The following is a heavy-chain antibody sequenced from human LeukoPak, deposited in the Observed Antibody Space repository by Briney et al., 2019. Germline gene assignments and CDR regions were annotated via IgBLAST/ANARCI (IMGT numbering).Heavy chain of an antibody. CDR3: ARDPLYCSGGSCYSTWFDP. CDR1: GGSFSGYY. D-gene: IGHD2-15*01. Sequence: SETLSLTCAVYGGSFSGYYWSWIRQPPGKGLEWIGSIYHSGSTYYNPSLKSRVTISVDTSKNQFSLKLSSVTAADTAVCYCARDPLYCSGGSCYSTWFDPWGQGTLVTVSS. J-gene: IGHJ5*02. CDR2: IYHSGST. V-gene: IGHV4-34*01.